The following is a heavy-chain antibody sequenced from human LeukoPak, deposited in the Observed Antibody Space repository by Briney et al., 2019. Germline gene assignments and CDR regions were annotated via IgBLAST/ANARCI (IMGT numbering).Heavy chain of an antibody. CDR3: ARVSGGIALNPPIVATIKHYYYYMDV. J-gene: IGHJ6*03. CDR1: GGSISSYY. D-gene: IGHD5-12*01. Sequence: SETLSLTCTVSGGSISSYYWSRIRQPPGKGLEWIGYIYYSGSTNYNPSLKSRVTISVDTSKNQFSLKLSSVTASDTAVYYCARVSGGIALNPPIVATIKHYYYYMDVWGKGTTVTVSS. V-gene: IGHV4-59*01. CDR2: IYYSGST.